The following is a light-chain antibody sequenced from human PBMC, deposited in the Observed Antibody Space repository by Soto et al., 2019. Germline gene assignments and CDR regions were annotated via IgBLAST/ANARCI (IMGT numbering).Light chain of an antibody. J-gene: IGKJ4*01. CDR3: QQYDNLALT. CDR2: DAS. V-gene: IGKV1-33*01. Sequence: DIQMTQSPSSLSASVGDRVTITCQASQDISNYLNWYQQKPGKAPKLLIYDASNLETGVPSRFGGSGSGTDFTFTISSLQPEDIATYYCQQYDNLALTFGGRTKVEIK. CDR1: QDISNY.